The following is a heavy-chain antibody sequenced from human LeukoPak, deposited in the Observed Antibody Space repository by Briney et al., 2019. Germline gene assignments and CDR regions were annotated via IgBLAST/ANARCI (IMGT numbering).Heavy chain of an antibody. Sequence: ASVKVSCKASGYTFTGYYMHWVRQAPGQGLEWMGWINPNSGGTNYAQKFQGRVTMTRDTSIGTAYMELSRLRSDDTAVYYCARDFSGSYPRPYWGQGTLVTVSS. CDR2: INPNSGGT. D-gene: IGHD1-26*01. CDR1: GYTFTGYY. CDR3: ARDFSGSYPRPY. V-gene: IGHV1-2*02. J-gene: IGHJ4*02.